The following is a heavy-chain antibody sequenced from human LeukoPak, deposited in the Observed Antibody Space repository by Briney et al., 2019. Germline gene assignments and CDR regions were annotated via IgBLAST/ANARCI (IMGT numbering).Heavy chain of an antibody. V-gene: IGHV3-48*01. Sequence: GGSLRLSCVGSGFTFSGNSMNWVRQAPGWGLEWVSHISASSTIIHYADSVKGRVTISRDNAKNSVFLQMNRLRVEDTAVYYCTTSRHSSSWYYNDYWGQGILVTVS. CDR3: TTSRHSSSWYYNDY. CDR2: ISASSTII. D-gene: IGHD6-13*01. J-gene: IGHJ4*02. CDR1: GFTFSGNS.